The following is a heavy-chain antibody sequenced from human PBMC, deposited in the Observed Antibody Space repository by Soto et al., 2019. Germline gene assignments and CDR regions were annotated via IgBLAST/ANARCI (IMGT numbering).Heavy chain of an antibody. D-gene: IGHD3-10*01. CDR3: ARGIVWFGEGGAFDI. V-gene: IGHV4-30-2*01. J-gene: IGHJ3*02. CDR2: IYHSGST. Sequence: QLQLQESGSGLVKPSQTLSLTCAVSGGSSSSGGYSWSWIRQPPGKGLEWIGYIYHSGSTYYNPSLKSRVTISVDRSKNQFSLKLSSVTAADTAVYYCARGIVWFGEGGAFDIWGQGTMVTVSS. CDR1: GGSSSSGGYS.